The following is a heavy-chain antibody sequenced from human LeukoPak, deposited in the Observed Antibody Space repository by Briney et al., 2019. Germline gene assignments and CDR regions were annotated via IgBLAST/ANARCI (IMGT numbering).Heavy chain of an antibody. Sequence: PGGSLRLSCAAAGFILSSYWMTWVRQAPGKGLEWVANVNQVGNEKYYVDSVKGRFTISKDNARKLLYLQMNSLRAEDTAVYYCALGTSAERGQQLANWGQGTLVTVSS. J-gene: IGHJ4*02. V-gene: IGHV3-7*02. CDR3: ALGTSAERGQQLAN. CDR2: VNQVGNEK. D-gene: IGHD6-13*01. CDR1: GFILSSYW.